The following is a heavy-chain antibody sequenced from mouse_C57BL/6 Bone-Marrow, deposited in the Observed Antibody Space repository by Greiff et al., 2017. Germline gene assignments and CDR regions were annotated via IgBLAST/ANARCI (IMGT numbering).Heavy chain of an antibody. CDR1: GYTFTNYW. CDR2: IYPGGGYT. CDR3: AREVDGDHY. D-gene: IGHD2-13*01. Sequence: VQLKESGAELVRPGTSVKMSCKASGYTFTNYWIGWAKQRPGHGLEWIGDIYPGGGYTNYNEKFKGKATLTADNSSSTAYMQFSSLTSEDSAIYYCAREVDGDHYWGQGTTLTVSS. V-gene: IGHV1-63*01. J-gene: IGHJ2*01.